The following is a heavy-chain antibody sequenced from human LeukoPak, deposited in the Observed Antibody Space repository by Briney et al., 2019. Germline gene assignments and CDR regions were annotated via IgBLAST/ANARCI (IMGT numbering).Heavy chain of an antibody. CDR2: IYPGDSDT. CDR3: ARPPDYYDGSGPYYFDY. J-gene: IGHJ4*02. D-gene: IGHD3-22*01. Sequence: GESLKISCKGSGYSFTSYWIGWVRQMPGKGLEWMGIIYPGDSDTRYSPSFQGQVTISADKSISTAYLQWSSLKASDTAMYYCARPPDYYDGSGPYYFDYWGQGTLVTVSS. CDR1: GYSFTSYW. V-gene: IGHV5-51*01.